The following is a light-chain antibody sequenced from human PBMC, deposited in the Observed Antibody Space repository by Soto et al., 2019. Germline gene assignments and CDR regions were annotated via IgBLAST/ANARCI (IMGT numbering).Light chain of an antibody. CDR2: GAY. CDR3: QHYNSYSEA. Sequence: NVLTQSPDTLSLSPGERATLSCRASQTVIHNHLAWHQQKPGQAPRLLIYGAYNRATGIPDRFSGSGSGTEFTLTISSLQPDDFATYYCQHYNSYSEAFGQGTKVDIK. CDR1: QTVIHNH. J-gene: IGKJ1*01. V-gene: IGKV3-20*01.